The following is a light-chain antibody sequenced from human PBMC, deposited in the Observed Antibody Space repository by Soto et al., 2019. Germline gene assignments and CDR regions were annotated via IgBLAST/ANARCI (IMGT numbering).Light chain of an antibody. Sequence: AIRMTQSPSSLSASTGDRVTITCRASQGISSYLAWYQQKPGKAPKLLIYAASTLQSGVPSRFSGSGSGTDFTLTISCLQSVDFATYFCQQYYSYPPSFGQGTKVEIK. J-gene: IGKJ1*01. V-gene: IGKV1-8*01. CDR3: QQYYSYPPS. CDR1: QGISSY. CDR2: AAS.